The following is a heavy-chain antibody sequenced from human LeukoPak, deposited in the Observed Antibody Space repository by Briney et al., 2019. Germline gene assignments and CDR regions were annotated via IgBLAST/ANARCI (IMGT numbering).Heavy chain of an antibody. V-gene: IGHV4-34*01. CDR2: INHSGST. D-gene: IGHD2-2*01. CDR1: GGSFSGYY. Sequence: PSETLSLTCAVYGGSFSGYYWSWIRQPPGKGLEWIGEINHSGSTNYNPSLKSRVTISVDTSKNQFSLKLSSVTAADTAVYYCARAREDCSSTSCHYYYYGMDVCGKGTTVTVSS. J-gene: IGHJ6*04. CDR3: ARAREDCSSTSCHYYYYGMDV.